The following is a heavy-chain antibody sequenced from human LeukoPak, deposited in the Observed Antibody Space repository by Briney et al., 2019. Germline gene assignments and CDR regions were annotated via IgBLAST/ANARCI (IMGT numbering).Heavy chain of an antibody. J-gene: IGHJ5*02. CDR2: INHSGST. CDR3: ARGPSIAAAGTGWFDP. CDR1: GGSFSGYY. Sequence: SETLSLTCAVYGGSFSGYYWSWIRQPPGKGLEWIGEINHSGSTNYNPSLKSRVTISVDTSKNQFSLKLSSVTAADTAVYYSARGPSIAAAGTGWFDPWGQGTLVTVSS. V-gene: IGHV4-34*01. D-gene: IGHD6-13*01.